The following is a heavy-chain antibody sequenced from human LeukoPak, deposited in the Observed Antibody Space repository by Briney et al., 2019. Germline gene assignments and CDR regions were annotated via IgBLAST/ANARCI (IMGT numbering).Heavy chain of an antibody. V-gene: IGHV3-11*04. Sequence: GGSLRLSCVASGFSFSEYYMSWIRQAPGKGLEWVSYIGSTIYYADSVKGRFTISRDNAKNSLYLQMNSLRAEDTAAYYRARDRGIVGTTGYYYMDVWGKGTTVTVSS. CDR1: GFSFSEYY. CDR2: IGSTI. CDR3: ARDRGIVGTTGYYYMDV. D-gene: IGHD1-26*01. J-gene: IGHJ6*03.